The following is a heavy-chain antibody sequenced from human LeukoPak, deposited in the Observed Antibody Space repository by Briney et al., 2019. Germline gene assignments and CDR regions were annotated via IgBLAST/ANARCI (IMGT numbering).Heavy chain of an antibody. CDR2: INHSGST. CDR1: GGSFSGYY. V-gene: IGHV4-34*01. D-gene: IGHD3-16*02. CDR3: ARKALGLSL. Sequence: SETLSLTCAVYGGSFSGYYWSWIRQPPGKGLEWIGEINHSGSTNYNPSLKSRVTISVDTSKNQFSLRLSSATAADTAVYYCARKALGLSLWGQGTLVTVSS. J-gene: IGHJ4*02.